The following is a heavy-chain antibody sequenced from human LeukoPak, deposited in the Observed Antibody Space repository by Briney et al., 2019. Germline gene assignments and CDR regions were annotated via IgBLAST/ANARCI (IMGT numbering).Heavy chain of an antibody. J-gene: IGHJ4*02. CDR1: GYTFTGYY. V-gene: IGHV1-2*02. Sequence: ASVKVSCKASGYTFTGYYMHWVRQAPGQGLEWMGWINPNSGGTNYAQKFQGRVTMTRDTSISTAYMELSRLRSDDTAVYYCARGTPSRITIFGVVPQYFDYWGQGTLVTVSS. D-gene: IGHD3-3*01. CDR3: ARGTPSRITIFGVVPQYFDY. CDR2: INPNSGGT.